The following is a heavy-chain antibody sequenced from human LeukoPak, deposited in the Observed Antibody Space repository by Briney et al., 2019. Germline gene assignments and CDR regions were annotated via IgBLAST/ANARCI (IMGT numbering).Heavy chain of an antibody. Sequence: GGFLRLSCAASGFTFSGSWMHWVRQTPGKGLVWVSRIIGDGSATSYADSVKGRFTISRDNAKNTVYLQMNSLRDEDTAVYYCARFVMVTAGDYWGQGTLVTVSS. CDR1: GFTFSGSW. CDR3: ARFVMVTAGDY. D-gene: IGHD2-21*02. V-gene: IGHV3-74*01. CDR2: IIGDGSAT. J-gene: IGHJ4*02.